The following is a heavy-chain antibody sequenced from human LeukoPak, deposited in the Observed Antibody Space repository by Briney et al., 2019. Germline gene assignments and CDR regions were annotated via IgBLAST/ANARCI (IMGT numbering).Heavy chain of an antibody. Sequence: SETLSLTCAVYGGSFSGYYWSWIRQPPGKGLEWIGEINHSGSTNYNPSLESRVTISVDTSKNQFSLKLSSVTAADTAVYYCARGRSRITMVRGVIMFDYWGQGTLVTVSS. CDR3: ARGRSRITMVRGVIMFDY. CDR2: INHSGST. V-gene: IGHV4-34*01. D-gene: IGHD3-10*01. CDR1: GGSFSGYY. J-gene: IGHJ4*02.